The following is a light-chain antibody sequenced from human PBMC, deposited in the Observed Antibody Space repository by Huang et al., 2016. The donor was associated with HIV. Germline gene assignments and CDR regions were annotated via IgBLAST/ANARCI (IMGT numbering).Light chain of an antibody. Sequence: DIQMTQSPSSLSASVGDRVTITCRASQDMNKSLAWYQQKPGKAPKLLVYAASRLQSGVPSRFSVSGSGADYTLTISSLQPEDFATYHCQQYYATPYSFGQGTKLEI. V-gene: IGKV1-NL1*01. J-gene: IGKJ2*03. CDR2: AAS. CDR3: QQYYATPYS. CDR1: QDMNKS.